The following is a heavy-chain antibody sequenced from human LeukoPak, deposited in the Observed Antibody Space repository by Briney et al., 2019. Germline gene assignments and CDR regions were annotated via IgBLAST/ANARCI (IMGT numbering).Heavy chain of an antibody. Sequence: ASVKVSCKASGYTFTSYGISWVRQAPGQGLEWMGWISAYNGNTNYAQKLRGRVTMTTDTSTSTAYMELRSLRSDDTAVYYCARGRVSGSYWDYFDYWGQGTLVTVSS. CDR3: ARGRVSGSYWDYFDY. V-gene: IGHV1-18*01. D-gene: IGHD1-26*01. CDR2: ISAYNGNT. J-gene: IGHJ4*02. CDR1: GYTFTSYG.